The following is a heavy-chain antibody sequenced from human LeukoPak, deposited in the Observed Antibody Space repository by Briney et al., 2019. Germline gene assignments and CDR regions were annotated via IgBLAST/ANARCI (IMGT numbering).Heavy chain of an antibody. Sequence: SETLSLTCTVSGGSISSYYWSWIRQPPGKGLEWIGYIYYSGSTNYNPSLKSRVTISVDTSKNQFSLKLSSVTAADTAVYYCARARWLDAFDIWGQGTMVTVSS. CDR2: IYYSGST. CDR3: ARARWLDAFDI. V-gene: IGHV4-59*01. CDR1: GGSISSYY. J-gene: IGHJ3*02. D-gene: IGHD5-12*01.